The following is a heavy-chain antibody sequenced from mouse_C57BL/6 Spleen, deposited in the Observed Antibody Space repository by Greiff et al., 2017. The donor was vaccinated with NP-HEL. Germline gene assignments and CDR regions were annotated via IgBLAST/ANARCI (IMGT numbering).Heavy chain of an antibody. D-gene: IGHD3-1*01. Sequence: VQLQQPGAELVKPGASVKLSCKASGYTFTSYWMQWVKQRPGQGLEWIGEIDPSDSYTNYNQKFKGKATLTVDTSSSTAYMQLSSLTSEDSAVYYCARLKLDYFDYWGQGTTLTVSS. J-gene: IGHJ2*01. V-gene: IGHV1-50*01. CDR3: ARLKLDYFDY. CDR1: GYTFTSYW. CDR2: IDPSDSYT.